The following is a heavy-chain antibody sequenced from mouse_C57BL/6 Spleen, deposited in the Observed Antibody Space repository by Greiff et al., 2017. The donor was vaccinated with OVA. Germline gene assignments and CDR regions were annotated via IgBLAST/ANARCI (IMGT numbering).Heavy chain of an antibody. Sequence: QVQLQQSGAELVKPGASVKISCKASGYAFSSYWMNWVKQRPGKGLEWIGQIYPGDGDTNYNGKFKGKATLTADKSSSTAYMQLSSLTSEDSAVYFCARRDYYGSSLGYWGQGTTLTVSS. CDR1: GYAFSSYW. CDR3: ARRDYYGSSLGY. CDR2: IYPGDGDT. D-gene: IGHD1-1*01. V-gene: IGHV1-80*01. J-gene: IGHJ2*01.